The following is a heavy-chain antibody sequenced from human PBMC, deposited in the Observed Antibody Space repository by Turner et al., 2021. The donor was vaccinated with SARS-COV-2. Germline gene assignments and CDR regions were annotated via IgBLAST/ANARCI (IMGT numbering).Heavy chain of an antibody. CDR1: GFTFSSYA. D-gene: IGHD2-21*01. J-gene: IGHJ3*02. CDR2: ISYDGNNK. CDR3: ARGGLGVNAFDI. V-gene: IGHV3-30-3*01. Sequence: QVQLVESGGGVVQPGRSLRLSCAASGFTFSSYAMHWVRQEPGKGREWVAVISYDGNNKYYADSVKGRFTISRDNSKNTLYLQMNSLRAEDTAVYYCARGGLGVNAFDIWGQGTMVTVSS.